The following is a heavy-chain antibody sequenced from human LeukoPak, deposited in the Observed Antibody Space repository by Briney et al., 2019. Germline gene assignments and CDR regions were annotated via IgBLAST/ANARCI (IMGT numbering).Heavy chain of an antibody. CDR2: IYYTGNT. D-gene: IGHD5-18*01. Sequence: SETLSLTCTFSGGSISNYYWSWIRQPPGKGLEWIGYIYYTGNTDYSPSLKSRVTRSIDTSKNQFSLKLSSVTAADTATYYCSRGYAYGPNSYFDYWGQGTLVTVSS. V-gene: IGHV4-59*01. CDR1: GGSISNYY. J-gene: IGHJ4*02. CDR3: SRGYAYGPNSYFDY.